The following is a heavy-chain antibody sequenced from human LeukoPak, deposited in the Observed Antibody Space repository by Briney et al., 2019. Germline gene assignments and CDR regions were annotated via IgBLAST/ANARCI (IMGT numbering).Heavy chain of an antibody. J-gene: IGHJ3*02. V-gene: IGHV3-30*01. CDR3: ARVNQLLSDAFDI. CDR1: GFTFSSYA. CDR2: ISYDGSNK. D-gene: IGHD2-2*01. Sequence: GGFLRLSCAASGFTFSSYAMHWVRQAPGKGLEWVAVISYDGSNKYYADSVKSRFTISRDNSKNTLYLQMNSLRAEDTAVYYCARVNQLLSDAFDIWGQGTMVTVSS.